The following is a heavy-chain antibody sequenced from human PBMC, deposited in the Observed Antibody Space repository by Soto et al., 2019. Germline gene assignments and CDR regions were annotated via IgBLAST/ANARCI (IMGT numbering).Heavy chain of an antibody. Sequence: SETLSLTCAVYGGSFSGYYWSWIRQHPGKGLEWIGYIYYSGSTYYNPSLKSRVTISVDTSKNQFSLKLSSVTAADTAVYYCARDDCSGGSCSSGYYYGMDVWGQGTTVTVSS. CDR1: GGSFSGYY. CDR3: ARDDCSGGSCSSGYYYGMDV. D-gene: IGHD2-15*01. V-gene: IGHV4-34*09. J-gene: IGHJ6*02. CDR2: IYYSGST.